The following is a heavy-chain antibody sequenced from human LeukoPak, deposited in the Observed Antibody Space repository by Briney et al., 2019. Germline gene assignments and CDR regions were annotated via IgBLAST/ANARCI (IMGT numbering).Heavy chain of an antibody. D-gene: IGHD3-3*01. CDR1: GFTFSSYG. J-gene: IGHJ6*02. CDR2: IWYDGSNK. CDR3: ARDPALRFLEWLDVYYYYGMDA. V-gene: IGHV3-33*01. Sequence: GGSLRLSCAASGFTFSSYGMHWVRQAPGKGLEWVAVIWYDGSNKYYADSVKGRFTISRDNSKNTLYLQMNSLRAEDTAVYYCARDPALRFLEWLDVYYYYGMDAWGQGTTVTVSS.